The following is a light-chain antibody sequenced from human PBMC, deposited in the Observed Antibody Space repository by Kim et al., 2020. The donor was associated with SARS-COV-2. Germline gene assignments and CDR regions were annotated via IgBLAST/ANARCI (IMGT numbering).Light chain of an antibody. CDR1: SSDVGSYNL. J-gene: IGLJ3*02. Sequence: QSALTQPASVSGSPGQSITISCTGTSSDVGSYNLVSWYQQHPGNAPKLMIYEVSKRPSGVSNRFSGSKSGNTASLTISGLQAEDEADYYCCSYAGSGTLVFGGGTQLTVL. V-gene: IGLV2-23*02. CDR2: EVS. CDR3: CSYAGSGTLV.